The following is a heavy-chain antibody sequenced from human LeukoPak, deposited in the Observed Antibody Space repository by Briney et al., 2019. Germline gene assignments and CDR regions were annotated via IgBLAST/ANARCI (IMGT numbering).Heavy chain of an antibody. Sequence: GGSLRLSCAASGFTFRSDWMHWVRQPPGKGPEWISRISGDGSMTTYADSVKGRFTISRDNAKNTLYLQMSSLRAEDTAVYYCARVGPRLAAAANNYYYYYGLDVWGQGTAVTVSS. CDR1: GFTFRSDW. D-gene: IGHD6-13*01. J-gene: IGHJ6*02. CDR3: ARVGPRLAAAANNYYYYYGLDV. CDR2: ISGDGSMT. V-gene: IGHV3-74*01.